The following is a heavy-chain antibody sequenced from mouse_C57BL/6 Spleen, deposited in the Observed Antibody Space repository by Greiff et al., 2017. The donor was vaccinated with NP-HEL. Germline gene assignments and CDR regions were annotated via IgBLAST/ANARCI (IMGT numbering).Heavy chain of an antibody. CDR2: IDPETGGT. CDR3: TRAITTVVRLDY. Sequence: VKLMESGAELVRPGASVTLSCKASGYTFTDYEMHWVKQTPVHGLEWIGAIDPETGGTAYNQKFKGKAILTADKSSSTAYMELRSLTSEDSAVYYCTRAITTVVRLDYWGQGTTLTVSS. J-gene: IGHJ2*01. D-gene: IGHD1-1*01. V-gene: IGHV1-15*01. CDR1: GYTFTDYE.